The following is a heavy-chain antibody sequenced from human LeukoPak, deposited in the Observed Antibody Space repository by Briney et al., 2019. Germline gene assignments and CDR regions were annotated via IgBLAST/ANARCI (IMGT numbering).Heavy chain of an antibody. Sequence: PGGSLRLSCAASGFTFSSYSMNWVRQAPGKGLEWVSYISSSSSTIYYADSVKGRFTISRDNSKNTLYLQMNSLRAEDTAVYYCAKWYGYCSGGSCYSGLYYYYYGMDVWGQGTTVTVSS. CDR2: ISSSSSTI. CDR1: GFTFSSYS. D-gene: IGHD2-15*01. J-gene: IGHJ6*02. CDR3: AKWYGYCSGGSCYSGLYYYYYGMDV. V-gene: IGHV3-48*01.